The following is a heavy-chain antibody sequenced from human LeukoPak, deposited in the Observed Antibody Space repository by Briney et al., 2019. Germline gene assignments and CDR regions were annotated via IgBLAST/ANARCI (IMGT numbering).Heavy chain of an antibody. CDR1: GFTFSSYA. V-gene: IGHV3-23*01. Sequence: GGSLRLSCAASGFTFSSYAMSWVRQAPGKGLEWVSAISGSGGSTYYADSVKGRFTISRDNSKNTLYLQMNSLRAEDTAVYYCASLYTPIGSSSPSPDYWGQGTLVTVSS. D-gene: IGHD6-13*01. CDR2: ISGSGGST. J-gene: IGHJ4*02. CDR3: ASLYTPIGSSSPSPDY.